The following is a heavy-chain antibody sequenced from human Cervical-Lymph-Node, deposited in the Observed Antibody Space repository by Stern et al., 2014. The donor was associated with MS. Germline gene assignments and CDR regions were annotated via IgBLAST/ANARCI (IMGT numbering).Heavy chain of an antibody. V-gene: IGHV3-11*01. Sequence: QVQLVESGGGLVKPGGSLRLSCAASGFTFSDYYMNWIRQAPGKGLEWVSYISSSGSTIFYADSVKGRFTISRDNAQNSLYLQMNSLRAEDTAVYYCARVYSYGSRAFDYWGQGTLVTVSS. CDR3: ARVYSYGSRAFDY. CDR1: GFTFSDYY. CDR2: ISSSGSTI. D-gene: IGHD5-18*01. J-gene: IGHJ4*02.